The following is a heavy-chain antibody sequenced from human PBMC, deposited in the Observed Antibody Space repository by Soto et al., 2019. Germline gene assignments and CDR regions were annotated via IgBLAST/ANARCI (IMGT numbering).Heavy chain of an antibody. Sequence: WETLSLTCAVYGGSFSGYYWSWIRQPPGKGLEWIGEINHSGSTNYNPSLKSRVTISVDTSKNQFSLKLSSVTAADTAVYYCARVDAGYCSGGSCYTFDYWGQGTLVTVSS. CDR3: ARVDAGYCSGGSCYTFDY. CDR2: INHSGST. J-gene: IGHJ4*02. D-gene: IGHD2-15*01. V-gene: IGHV4-34*01. CDR1: GGSFSGYY.